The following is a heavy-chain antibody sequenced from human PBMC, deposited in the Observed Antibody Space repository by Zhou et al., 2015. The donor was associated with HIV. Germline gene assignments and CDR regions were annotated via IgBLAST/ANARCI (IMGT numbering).Heavy chain of an antibody. CDR3: ARGSPHSHNWFDP. D-gene: IGHD3-10*01. CDR2: IIPILGIA. CDR1: GGTFSSYT. Sequence: QVQLVQSGAEVKKPGSSVKVSCKASGGTFSSYTISWVRQAPGQGLEWMGRIIPILGIANYAQKFQGRVTITADKSTSTAYMELSSLRSEDTAVYYCARGSPHSHNWFDPWGQGTLVTVSS. V-gene: IGHV1-69*02. J-gene: IGHJ5*02.